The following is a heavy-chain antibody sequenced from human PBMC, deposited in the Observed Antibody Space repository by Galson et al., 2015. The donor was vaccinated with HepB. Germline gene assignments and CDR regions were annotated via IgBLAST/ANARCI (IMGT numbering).Heavy chain of an antibody. CDR3: AREAPGRDIVVVPAAMGYYYYYMDV. D-gene: IGHD2-2*01. Sequence: SVKVSCKASGGTFSSYAISWVRQAPGQGLEWMGGIIPIFGTANYAQKFQGRVTITADESTSTAYMELSSLRSEYTAVYYCAREAPGRDIVVVPAAMGYYYYYMDVWGKGTTVTVSS. CDR1: GGTFSSYA. J-gene: IGHJ6*03. CDR2: IIPIFGTA. V-gene: IGHV1-69*13.